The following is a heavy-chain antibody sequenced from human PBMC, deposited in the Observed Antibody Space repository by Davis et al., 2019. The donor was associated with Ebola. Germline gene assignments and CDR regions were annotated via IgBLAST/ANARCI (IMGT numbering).Heavy chain of an antibody. CDR3: ARAWAVTTLYHWYGVDV. Sequence: AASVKVSCKASGYTFNIYYMHWVRQAPGQGLEWMGLINPNGGSPNYAPKFQGRVTMTRDTSTSTVFMELSSLRSEDTAVYYCARAWAVTTLYHWYGVDVWGQGTTVTVS. D-gene: IGHD4-17*01. CDR1: GYTFNIYY. V-gene: IGHV1-46*02. CDR2: INPNGGSP. J-gene: IGHJ6*02.